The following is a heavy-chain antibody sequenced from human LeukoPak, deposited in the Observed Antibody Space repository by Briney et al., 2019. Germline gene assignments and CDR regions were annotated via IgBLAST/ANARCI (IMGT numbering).Heavy chain of an antibody. V-gene: IGHV4-38-2*01. CDR1: GYSISSGYY. J-gene: IGHJ6*04. D-gene: IGHD3-10*01. CDR2: IFHSGST. CDR3: ARASGSYGSGSYYYGMDV. Sequence: SETLSLTCAVSGYSISSGYYWGWIRQPPGKGLEWIGSIFHSGSTYYNPSLKSRVNMSVDTSKNQISLKLSSVTAADTAVYYCARASGSYGSGSYYYGMDVWGKGTTVTVSS.